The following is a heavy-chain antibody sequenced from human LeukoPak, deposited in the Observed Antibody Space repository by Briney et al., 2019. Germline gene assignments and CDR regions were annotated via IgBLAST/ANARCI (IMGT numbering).Heavy chain of an antibody. D-gene: IGHD3-10*01. CDR3: ARDLGVVRGVFTLDY. J-gene: IGHJ4*02. V-gene: IGHV3-21*01. Sequence: PGGSLRLSCAASGFTFSRYWMSWVRQAPGKGLEWVSTIVSGDGRTHYADSVRGRFTISRENAKNSLYLQMNSLRAEDTAVYYCARDLGVVRGVFTLDYWGQGTLVTVSS. CDR2: IVSGDGRT. CDR1: GFTFSRYW.